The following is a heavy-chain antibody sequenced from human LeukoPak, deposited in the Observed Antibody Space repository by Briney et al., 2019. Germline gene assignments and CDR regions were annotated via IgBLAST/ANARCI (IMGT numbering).Heavy chain of an antibody. D-gene: IGHD6-13*01. Sequence: SETLSLTCTVSGGSISSDSYYWSWIRQPAGKGLEWIGRIYTSGNTNYNPSLKSRVTISVDTSKNQCSLKLSSVTAADTAVYYCAREGYSSSWYRDNWFDPWGQGTLVTVSS. J-gene: IGHJ5*02. CDR2: IYTSGNT. V-gene: IGHV4-61*02. CDR1: GGSISSDSYY. CDR3: AREGYSSSWYRDNWFDP.